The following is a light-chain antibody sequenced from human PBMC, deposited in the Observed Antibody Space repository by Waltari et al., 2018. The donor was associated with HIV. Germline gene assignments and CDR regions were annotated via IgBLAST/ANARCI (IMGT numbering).Light chain of an antibody. Sequence: QSALTQPASVSGSPGQSITISCTGTSNAVGTYKLVPWYQQHPNKAPKFMIYEVSKRPSGVSNRFSGSKSGNTASLTISGLQAEDEADYYCCSYAGSNTLGVFGGGTKLTVL. CDR2: EVS. J-gene: IGLJ2*01. V-gene: IGLV2-23*02. CDR1: SNAVGTYKL. CDR3: CSYAGSNTLGV.